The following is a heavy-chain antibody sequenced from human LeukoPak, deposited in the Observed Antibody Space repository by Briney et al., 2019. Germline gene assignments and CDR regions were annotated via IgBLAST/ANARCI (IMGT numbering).Heavy chain of an antibody. V-gene: IGHV3-48*03. Sequence: GGSLRLSCEDSGFTFRSYEMSWVRQAPGKGLEWIAYLSSSGSAFSYADSVKGRFTIARDNAKNSVYLEMNSLRADDTAVYYCARSARLMKGVVEVTALDDWGQGTLVTVSS. CDR1: GFTFRSYE. J-gene: IGHJ4*02. D-gene: IGHD3-3*01. CDR3: ARSARLMKGVVEVTALDD. CDR2: LSSSGSAF.